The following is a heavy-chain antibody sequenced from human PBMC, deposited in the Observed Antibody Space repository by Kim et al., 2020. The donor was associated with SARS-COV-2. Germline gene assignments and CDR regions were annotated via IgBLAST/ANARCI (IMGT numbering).Heavy chain of an antibody. CDR3: ARDRGAVAGSDY. J-gene: IGHJ4*02. CDR2: ISSSSSNI. CDR1: GFTFSSYS. V-gene: IGHV3-21*01. Sequence: GGSLRLSCAASGFTFSSYSLNWVRQAPGKGLEWVSSISSSSSNIYYADSAKGRFTIYRHNAKNSLYLQMNSLSAEDTAVYYCARDRGAVAGSDYWGQGTLVTVSS. D-gene: IGHD6-19*01.